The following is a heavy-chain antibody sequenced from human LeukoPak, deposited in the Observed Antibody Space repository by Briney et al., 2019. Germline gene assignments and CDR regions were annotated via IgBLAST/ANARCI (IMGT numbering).Heavy chain of an antibody. CDR3: ARMPYVWGSYRPRNAFDI. D-gene: IGHD3-16*02. V-gene: IGHV4-34*01. Sequence: SETLSLTCAVYGGSFSGYYWSWIRQPPAKGLEWIGEINHSGSTNYNPSLKSRVTISVDTSKNQFSLKLSSVTAADTAVYYCARMPYVWGSYRPRNAFDIWGQGTMVTVSS. J-gene: IGHJ3*02. CDR2: INHSGST. CDR1: GGSFSGYY.